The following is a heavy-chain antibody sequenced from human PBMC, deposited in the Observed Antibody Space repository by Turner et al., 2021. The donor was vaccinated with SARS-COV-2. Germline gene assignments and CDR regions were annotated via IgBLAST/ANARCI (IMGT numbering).Heavy chain of an antibody. Sequence: EVQLVESWGGFVHPAGSWRLSGPAAGFTFSSYWMNWVLQAPGKGLEWVANIKQDESEKYYVDSVNGRVTISRDNAKNSLYLQMNSLRAEDSAVYYCAREESGSFGAYGMDVWGQGTTVTVSS. CDR2: IKQDESEK. CDR1: GFTFSSYW. V-gene: IGHV3-7*03. J-gene: IGHJ6*02. CDR3: AREESGSFGAYGMDV. D-gene: IGHD2-15*01.